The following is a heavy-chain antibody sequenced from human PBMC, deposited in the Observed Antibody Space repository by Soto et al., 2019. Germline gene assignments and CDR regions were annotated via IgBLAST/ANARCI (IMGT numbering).Heavy chain of an antibody. D-gene: IGHD5-12*01. Sequence: PGGSLRLSCAASGFTFSSYGMHWVRQAPGKGLEWVAVISYDGSNKYYADSVKGRFTISRNNSKNTLYLQMNSLRAEDTAVYYCARGSVDIVAASYYYYGMDVWGQGTTVTVSS. J-gene: IGHJ6*02. CDR2: ISYDGSNK. CDR1: GFTFSSYG. CDR3: ARGSVDIVAASYYYYGMDV. V-gene: IGHV3-30*03.